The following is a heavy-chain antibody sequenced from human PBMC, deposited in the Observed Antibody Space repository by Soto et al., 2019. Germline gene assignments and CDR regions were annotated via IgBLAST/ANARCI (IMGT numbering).Heavy chain of an antibody. CDR3: ARVDSSGSYFDS. J-gene: IGHJ4*02. V-gene: IGHV4-59*02. Sequence: SETLSLTRTVSGDSVSRCYSCWIRQPPGKGLEYIAYIYYTGSTNYNPSLKSRVTLSADTSKNQFSLKLSSVTAADTAMYFCARVDSSGSYFDSWGQGTLVTVSS. CDR1: GDSVSRCY. D-gene: IGHD3-22*01. CDR2: IYYTGST.